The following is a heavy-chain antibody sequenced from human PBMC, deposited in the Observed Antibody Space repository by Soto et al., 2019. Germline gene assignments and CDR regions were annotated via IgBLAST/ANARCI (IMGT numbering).Heavy chain of an antibody. CDR2: IWYDGSNK. D-gene: IGHD3-10*01. Sequence: QVQLLESGGGVVQPGRSQRLSCAASGFTFSSYAMHWVRQAPGKGLEWVAVIWYDGSNKYYADSVKGRFTVSRDNSKKTVNLQKNSLRGEDKGVYYCARDGSGSLVPDSWGQGTLVTVSA. J-gene: IGHJ5*01. CDR3: ARDGSGSLVPDS. V-gene: IGHV3-33*01. CDR1: GFTFSSYA.